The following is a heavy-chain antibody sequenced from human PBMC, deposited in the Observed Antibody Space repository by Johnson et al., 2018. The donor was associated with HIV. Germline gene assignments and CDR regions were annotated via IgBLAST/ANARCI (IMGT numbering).Heavy chain of an antibody. V-gene: IGHV3-30*04. CDR1: GFTFSSYV. CDR3: ARSEGLLGRAFDI. D-gene: IGHD2-15*01. J-gene: IGHJ3*02. Sequence: QVQLVESGGGVVQPGRSLRLSCAASGFTFSSYVMHWVRQAPGKGLEWVAVMSYDGSNKYYADSVKGRFTISRDNSKHTLYLQMNGLRAEDTAGYDCARSEGLLGRAFDIWGQGTMVTVSS. CDR2: MSYDGSNK.